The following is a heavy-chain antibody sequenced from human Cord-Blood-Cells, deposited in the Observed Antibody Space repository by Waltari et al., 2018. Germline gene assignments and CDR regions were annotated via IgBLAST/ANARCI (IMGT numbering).Heavy chain of an antibody. CDR3: ARHPTYYYGSGSPYYYYMDV. CDR2: FYYGGST. J-gene: IGHJ6*03. CDR1: GGSISSYY. D-gene: IGHD3-10*01. V-gene: IGHV4-59*08. Sequence: QVQLQESGPGLVKPSETLSLTCTVSGGSISSYYWSWIRPPPGKGLEWIGYFYYGGSTHHNPSLESRVTISVVTSKNRFALKLSSVTAADTAVYYCARHPTYYYGSGSPYYYYMDVWGKGTTATVSS.